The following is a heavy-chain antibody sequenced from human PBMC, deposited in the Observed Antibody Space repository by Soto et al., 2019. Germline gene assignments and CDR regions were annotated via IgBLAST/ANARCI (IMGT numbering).Heavy chain of an antibody. CDR2: ISPSVGST. J-gene: IGHJ4*02. D-gene: IGHD1-26*01. CDR3: GREIVETDY. V-gene: IGHV1-46*03. CDR1: GYTFTSYN. Sequence: QVQLVQSGAEVKKPGASVKVSCEASGYTFTSYNIHWVRQAPGQGLEWMGVISPSVGSTSYAQKFQGRVNMTRDTSTNTVYMELSSLRSEDTAVYYCGREIVETDYWGQGTLVTVSS.